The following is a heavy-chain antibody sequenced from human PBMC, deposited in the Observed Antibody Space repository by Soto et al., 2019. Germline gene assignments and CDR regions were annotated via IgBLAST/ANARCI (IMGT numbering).Heavy chain of an antibody. V-gene: IGHV1-69*13. J-gene: IGHJ6*02. CDR1: GGTFSSYA. D-gene: IGHD3-10*01. CDR2: IIPIFGTA. CDR3: ARDWARGLAMDKGAVDYYGMDV. Sequence: SVKVSCKASGGTFSSYAIGWVRQAPGQGLEWMGGIIPIFGTANYAQKFQGRVTITADESTSTAYMELSSLRSEDTAVYYCARDWARGLAMDKGAVDYYGMDVWGQGTTVTVSS.